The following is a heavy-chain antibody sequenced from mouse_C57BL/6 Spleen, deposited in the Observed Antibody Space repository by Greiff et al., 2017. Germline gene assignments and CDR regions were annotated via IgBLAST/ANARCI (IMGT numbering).Heavy chain of an antibody. J-gene: IGHJ1*03. D-gene: IGHD2-2*01. CDR3: ARMGGGLRRYFDV. CDR2: INPSTGGT. Sequence: VQLQQSGPELVKPGASVKISCKASGYSFTGYYMNWVKQSPEKSLEWIGEINPSTGGTTYNQKFKAKATLTVDKSSSTAYMQLKSLTSDDSAVYYCARMGGGLRRYFDVWGTGTTVTVSS. V-gene: IGHV1-42*01. CDR1: GYSFTGYY.